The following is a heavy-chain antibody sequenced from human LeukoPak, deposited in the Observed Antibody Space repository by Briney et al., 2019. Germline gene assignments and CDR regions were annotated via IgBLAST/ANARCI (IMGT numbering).Heavy chain of an antibody. CDR3: AGVLEAASFDY. J-gene: IGHJ4*02. CDR2: ISSHSSHI. D-gene: IGHD6-13*01. Sequence: GGSLRLSCVASGFTFSSYSMNWVRQAPGKGLELVSSISSHSSHIYYAYSMKGRFTMSRDNAKNSLYLQMNSLRADDTAVYYCAGVLEAASFDYWGQGSPVTVSS. V-gene: IGHV3-21*01. CDR1: GFTFSSYS.